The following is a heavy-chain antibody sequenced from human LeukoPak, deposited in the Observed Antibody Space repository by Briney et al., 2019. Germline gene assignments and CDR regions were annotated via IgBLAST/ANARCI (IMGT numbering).Heavy chain of an antibody. CDR2: IYSGGST. J-gene: IGHJ6*03. Sequence: GGSLRLSCAASGFTVSSNYMSWARQAPGKGLEWVSVIYSGGSTYYADSVKGRFTISRDNSKNTLYLQMNSLRAEDTAVYYCARGATYYYDSSGYTADYYYYMDVWGKGTTVTISS. D-gene: IGHD3-22*01. CDR3: ARGATYYYDSSGYTADYYYYMDV. CDR1: GFTVSSNY. V-gene: IGHV3-53*01.